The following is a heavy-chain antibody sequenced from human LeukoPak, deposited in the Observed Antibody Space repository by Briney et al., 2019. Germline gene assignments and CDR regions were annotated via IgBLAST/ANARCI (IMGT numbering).Heavy chain of an antibody. D-gene: IGHD6-19*01. J-gene: IGHJ4*02. CDR2: INHSGST. CDR3: ARVPEWLVLGY. CDR1: GGSFSGSY. Sequence: SETLSLTCAVYGGSFSGSYWSWIRHPPGKGQEWIGEINHSGSTNYNPSLKSRVTLSVDTSKNQFSLKLSSVTAADTAVYFCARVPEWLVLGYWGQGTLVTVSS. V-gene: IGHV4-34*01.